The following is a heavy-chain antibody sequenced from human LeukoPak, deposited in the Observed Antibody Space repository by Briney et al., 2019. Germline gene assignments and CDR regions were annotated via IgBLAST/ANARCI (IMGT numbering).Heavy chain of an antibody. D-gene: IGHD3-22*01. J-gene: IGHJ3*02. CDR1: GYTFTSYY. Sequence: ASVKVSCKASGYTFTSYYMHCVRQAPGQGLEWMGIINPSGGSTSYAQKFQGRVTMTRDTSTSTVYMELSSLRSEDTAVYYCARDYYDSSGLGAYAFDIWGQGTMVTVSS. CDR3: ARDYYDSSGLGAYAFDI. CDR2: INPSGGST. V-gene: IGHV1-46*01.